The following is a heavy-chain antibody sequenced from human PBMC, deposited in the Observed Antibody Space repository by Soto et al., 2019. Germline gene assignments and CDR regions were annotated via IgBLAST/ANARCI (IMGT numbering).Heavy chain of an antibody. J-gene: IGHJ6*02. D-gene: IGHD3-10*01. V-gene: IGHV1-2*02. CDR2: INPNSGDT. CDR3: ARDGSYSGFPTLARGGLDV. Sequence: GASVKVSCKASGYSFSGYYINWVRQAPGQGPVWMGWINPNSGDTKYAQKFRGRVTMTTDTSINTAYMELSRLRSDDTAVYYCARDGSYSGFPTLARGGLDVWGQGTTVTVSS. CDR1: GYSFSGYY.